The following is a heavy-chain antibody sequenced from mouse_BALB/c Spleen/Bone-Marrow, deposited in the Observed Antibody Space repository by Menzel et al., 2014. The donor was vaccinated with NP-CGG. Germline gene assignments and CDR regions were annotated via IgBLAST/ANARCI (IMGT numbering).Heavy chain of an antibody. CDR1: GFTFSDYY. D-gene: IGHD1-2*01. CDR3: ARVVTTATLYWYFDV. V-gene: IGHV5-4*02. J-gene: IGHJ1*01. Sequence: DVKLVESGGGLVKPGGSLKLSCAASGFTFSDYYMYWVRQTPEKRPEWVATISDGGSYTYYPDSVKGRFTIPRDNAKNNLYLQMSSLKSEDTAMYYCARVVTTATLYWYFDVWGAGTTVTVSS. CDR2: ISDGGSYT.